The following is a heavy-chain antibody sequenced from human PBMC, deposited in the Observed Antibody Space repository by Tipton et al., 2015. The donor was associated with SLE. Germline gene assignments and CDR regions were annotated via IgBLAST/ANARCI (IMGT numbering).Heavy chain of an antibody. CDR1: GGSISGYY. CDR2: ISFSGLT. V-gene: IGHV4-59*08. J-gene: IGHJ4*02. D-gene: IGHD3-3*01. CDR3: ARHKLGFSWSYFDS. Sequence: TLSLTCTVSGGSISGYYWRWVRQPPGKGLEWIGYISFSGLTNYNPSVRSRVSTSMDTSKNQFSLQMSSVTAADTALYYCARHKLGFSWSYFDSWGQGTLVTVSS.